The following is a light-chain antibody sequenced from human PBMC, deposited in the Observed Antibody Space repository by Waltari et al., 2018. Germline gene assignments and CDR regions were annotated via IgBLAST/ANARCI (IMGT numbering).Light chain of an antibody. CDR3: QQRSNLPLT. V-gene: IGKV3-11*01. Sequence: EIVLTQSTAHLSLSQGARATLSRRASQSVSSYLAWYQQKPGQAPRLLIYHASNRATGIPARFSGSGSGTDFTLTISSLEPEDFAVYYCQQRSNLPLTFGPGTKVDIK. J-gene: IGKJ3*01. CDR1: QSVSSY. CDR2: HAS.